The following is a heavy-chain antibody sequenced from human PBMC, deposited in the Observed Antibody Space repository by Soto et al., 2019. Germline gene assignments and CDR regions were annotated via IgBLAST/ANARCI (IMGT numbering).Heavy chain of an antibody. CDR2: ISYDGSNK. Sequence: GCSLRLSCAASGFTLSSYAMHLVGHAPVKVLEWVAVISYDGSNKYYADSVKGRFTISRDNSKNTLYLQMNSLRAEDTAVYYCARVRDHSGSYLYYFDYWGQRTLVTVSS. J-gene: IGHJ4*02. CDR1: GFTLSSYA. D-gene: IGHD1-26*01. CDR3: ARVRDHSGSYLYYFDY. V-gene: IGHV3-30-3*01.